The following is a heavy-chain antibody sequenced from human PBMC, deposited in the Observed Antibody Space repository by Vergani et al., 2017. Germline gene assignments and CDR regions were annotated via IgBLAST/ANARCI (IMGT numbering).Heavy chain of an antibody. D-gene: IGHD1-7*01. CDR2: ISSSGRTI. Sequence: EVQLVESGGGLVQPGGSLRLSCAASGFTFSSYEMNWVRQAPGKGLEWVSYISSSGRTIYYADSVKGRFTISRDNAKNSLYLQMNSLRAEDTAVYYCARNRGSVKLELNWFDPWGQGTLVTVSS. CDR3: ARNRGSVKLELNWFDP. CDR1: GFTFSSYE. V-gene: IGHV3-48*03. J-gene: IGHJ5*02.